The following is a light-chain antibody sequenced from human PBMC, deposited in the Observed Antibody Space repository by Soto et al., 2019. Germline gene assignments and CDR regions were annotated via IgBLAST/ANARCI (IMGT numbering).Light chain of an antibody. CDR2: KAS. V-gene: IGKV1-5*03. J-gene: IGKJ1*01. CDR3: QQYNVYWT. Sequence: DIHMAQSPSTLSASVGDRVTITCRASQSIDVWLAWYQQKAGKAPKLLIYKASTLESGVPSRFSGSGSGTEFPLTISSLQPDDFATYYCQQYNVYWTFGQGTKVEIK. CDR1: QSIDVW.